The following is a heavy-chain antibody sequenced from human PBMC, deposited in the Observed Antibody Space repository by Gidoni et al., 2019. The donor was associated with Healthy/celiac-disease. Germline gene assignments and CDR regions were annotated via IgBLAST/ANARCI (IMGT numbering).Heavy chain of an antibody. J-gene: IGHJ3*02. D-gene: IGHD3-3*01. CDR3: AHRGSTMFGVNIDAFDI. Sequence: QITLKESGPTLVKPTQTLTLTCSFSGFSLSTSGVGVGWIRQPPGKALEWLALLYWDADKRYSPPLKSRLTISKATSKNQVVLTMPNMDPVDTATYYCAHRGSTMFGVNIDAFDIWGQGTMGTVSS. CDR2: LYWDADK. V-gene: IGHV2-5*02. CDR1: GFSLSTSGVG.